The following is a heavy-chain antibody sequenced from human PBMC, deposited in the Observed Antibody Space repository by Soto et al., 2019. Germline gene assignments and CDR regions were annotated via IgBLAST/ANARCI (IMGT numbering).Heavy chain of an antibody. Sequence: EVQLLESGGGLVQPGGSLRLSCAASEFSFSNYAMNWVRQAPAKGLEWISCISSSGDRTYYADSVKGRFTVSRDNSKNTLYLQLNSLRVEDTAVYYCARETYYDFPYFDYWGQGTLVTVSS. V-gene: IGHV3-23*01. CDR2: ISSSGDRT. D-gene: IGHD3-3*01. J-gene: IGHJ4*02. CDR1: EFSFSNYA. CDR3: ARETYYDFPYFDY.